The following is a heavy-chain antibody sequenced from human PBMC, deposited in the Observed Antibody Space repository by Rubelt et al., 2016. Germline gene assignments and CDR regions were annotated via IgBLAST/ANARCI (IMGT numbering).Heavy chain of an antibody. V-gene: IGHV3-48*01. Sequence: EVQLVESGGGLVKPGGSLRLSCAASGFTFSSYSMNWVRQAPGKGLEWGSYISSSSSTIYYADSVKGRFTISRDNAKNSLYLQMNSLGAEDTAVYYCATQGYCSSTSCYGAYWGQGTLVTVSS. D-gene: IGHD2-2*01. J-gene: IGHJ4*02. CDR1: GFTFSSYS. CDR3: ATQGYCSSTSCYGAY. CDR2: ISSSSSTI.